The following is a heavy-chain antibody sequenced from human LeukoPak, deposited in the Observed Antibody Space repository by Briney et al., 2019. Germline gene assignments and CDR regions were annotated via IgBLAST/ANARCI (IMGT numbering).Heavy chain of an antibody. Sequence: AASVKVSCKASGYTFTNCGLSWVRQAPGQGLEWMGWISAYNGNTNYAQKLQGRVTMITDTSTSTAYMELRSLRSDDTAVYYCARSSGVIGAFDIWGQGTMVTVSS. CDR1: GYTFTNCG. CDR2: ISAYNGNT. J-gene: IGHJ3*02. CDR3: ARSSGVIGAFDI. V-gene: IGHV1-18*01. D-gene: IGHD3-10*01.